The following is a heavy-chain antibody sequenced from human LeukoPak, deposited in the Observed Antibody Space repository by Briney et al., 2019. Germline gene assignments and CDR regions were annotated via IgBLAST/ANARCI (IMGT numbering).Heavy chain of an antibody. CDR3: ARVYSSSSYNWFDP. Sequence: SETLSLTCAVYGGSFSGYYWSWIRQPPGKGLEWIGEINHSGSTNYNPSLKSRVTISVDTSKNQSSLKLSSVTAADTAVYYCARVYSSSSYNWFDPWGQGTLVTVSS. CDR2: INHSGST. V-gene: IGHV4-34*01. D-gene: IGHD6-13*01. CDR1: GGSFSGYY. J-gene: IGHJ5*02.